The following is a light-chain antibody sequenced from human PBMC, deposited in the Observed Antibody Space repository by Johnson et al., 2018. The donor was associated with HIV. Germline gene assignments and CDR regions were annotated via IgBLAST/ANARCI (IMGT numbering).Light chain of an antibody. CDR3: GIWDASLSPLYV. J-gene: IGLJ1*01. CDR1: VSNIESYF. V-gene: IGLV1-51*02. Sequence: QPVLTQTPSVSAAPGQTVNISCSGNVSNIESYFVSWYKQLPGAAPTLLIYEDNKRPSGIPDRFSGSKSGATATLGITGLQTRDEADYYCGIWDASLSPLYVFGTGTTSTVL. CDR2: EDN.